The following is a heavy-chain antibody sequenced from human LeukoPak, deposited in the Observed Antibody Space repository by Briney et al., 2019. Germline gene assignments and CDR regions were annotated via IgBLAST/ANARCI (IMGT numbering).Heavy chain of an antibody. J-gene: IGHJ4*02. Sequence: SETLSLTCTVSGGSISSGGFYWSWIRQYPGKGLEWIGYIYYSGSTYYNPSLKSRFTISLDTSQNQFSLKVSSVTAADTAVYYCAREATRAGGYFDNWGQGILVTVPS. CDR1: GGSISSGGFY. CDR2: IYYSGST. CDR3: AREATRAGGYFDN. V-gene: IGHV4-31*03. D-gene: IGHD6-13*01.